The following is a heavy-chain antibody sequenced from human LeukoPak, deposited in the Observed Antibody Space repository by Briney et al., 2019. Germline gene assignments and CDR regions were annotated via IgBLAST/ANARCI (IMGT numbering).Heavy chain of an antibody. D-gene: IGHD4-17*01. V-gene: IGHV1-2*02. J-gene: IGHJ4*02. CDR3: ARDLGGDYWDYYFDY. Sequence: ASVKVSCKASGYTFTGYYMHWVRQAPGQGLEWMGWINPNSGGTNYAQKFQGRVTMTRDTSISTAYMELSRLRSDDTAVYYCARDLGGDYWDYYFDYWGRGTLVTVSS. CDR2: INPNSGGT. CDR1: GYTFTGYY.